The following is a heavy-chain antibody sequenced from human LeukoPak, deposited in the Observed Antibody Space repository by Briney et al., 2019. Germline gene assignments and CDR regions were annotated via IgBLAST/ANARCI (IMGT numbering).Heavy chain of an antibody. CDR2: ISYDGSNK. CDR1: GFTFSSYG. D-gene: IGHD3-10*01. J-gene: IGHJ6*02. Sequence: PGRSLRLSRAASGFTFSSYGMHWVRQAPGKGLEWVAVISYDGSNKYYADSVKGRFTISRDNSKNTLYLQMNSLRAEDTAVYYCAKDWQYYYGSGSSALYYGMDVWGQGTTVTVSS. CDR3: AKDWQYYYGSGSSALYYGMDV. V-gene: IGHV3-30*18.